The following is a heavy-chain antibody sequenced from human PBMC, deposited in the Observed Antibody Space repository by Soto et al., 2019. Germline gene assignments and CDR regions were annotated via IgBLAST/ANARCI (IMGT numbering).Heavy chain of an antibody. CDR3: AGYSYGRKSPTHYHMDV. Sequence: SETLSLTCTVSGGSISSSSYYWGWIRQPPGKGLEWIGSIYYSGSTYYNPSLKSRVTISVDTSKNQFSLKLSSVTAADTAVYYCAGYSYGRKSPTHYHMDVWGKGTTVTVSS. V-gene: IGHV4-39*01. J-gene: IGHJ6*03. D-gene: IGHD5-18*01. CDR2: IYYSGST. CDR1: GGSISSSSYY.